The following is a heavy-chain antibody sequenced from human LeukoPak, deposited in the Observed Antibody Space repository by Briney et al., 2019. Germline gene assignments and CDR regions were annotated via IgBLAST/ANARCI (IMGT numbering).Heavy chain of an antibody. V-gene: IGHV3-23*01. D-gene: IGHD6-13*01. J-gene: IGHJ3*01. Sequence: GGSLSLSCAASGFTLSSYGMTWVRQAPGKGLEWVSAFSASDGSAQYAESVRGRFTISRDNSKNALYLQMDSLRAEDTAVYYCAKARIAAAGTGAFDVWGQGTTVTVSS. CDR1: GFTLSSYG. CDR3: AKARIAAAGTGAFDV. CDR2: FSASDGSA.